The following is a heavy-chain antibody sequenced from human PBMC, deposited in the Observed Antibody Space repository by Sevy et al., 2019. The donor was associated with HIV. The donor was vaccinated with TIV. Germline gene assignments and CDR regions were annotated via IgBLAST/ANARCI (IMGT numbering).Heavy chain of an antibody. J-gene: IGHJ4*02. CDR1: GYTFTSYA. V-gene: IGHV7-4-1*02. D-gene: IGHD6-13*01. Sequence: ASVKVSCKASGYTFTSYAMNWVRQAPGQGLEWMGWINTNTGNPTYAQGFTGRFVFSLDTSVSTAYLQISSLKAEDTAVSCCARALYSRSSSYIPDYWGQGTLVTVSS. CDR3: ARALYSRSSSYIPDY. CDR2: INTNTGNP.